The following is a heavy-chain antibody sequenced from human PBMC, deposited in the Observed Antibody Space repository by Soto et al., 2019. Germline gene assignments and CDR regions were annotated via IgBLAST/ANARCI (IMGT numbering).Heavy chain of an antibody. Sequence: SLSSAASGFACSSYTMAWVRQAPGKGLEWVSGISSGGDRTYFADSVKGRFTISRDNSKNSLFLQVNSLKVEDTAVYYCTKVREIVAPASWGQGTLVTVSS. J-gene: IGHJ5*02. CDR1: GFACSSYT. CDR3: TKVREIVAPAS. D-gene: IGHD5-12*01. V-gene: IGHV3-23*01. CDR2: ISSGGDRT.